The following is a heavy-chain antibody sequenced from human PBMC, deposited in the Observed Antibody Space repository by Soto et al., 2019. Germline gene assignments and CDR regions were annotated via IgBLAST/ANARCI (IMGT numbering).Heavy chain of an antibody. Sequence: SCAASGFTFDDYAMHWVRQAPGKGLKWVTGISWNSGSIGYADSAKGRSTISRDNSKNTLYLQMNSLRAEDTALYYCARDPGQDEAMDYWGQGTLVTVSS. CDR3: ARDPGQDEAMDY. J-gene: IGHJ4*02. V-gene: IGHV3-9*01. CDR2: ISWNSGSI. CDR1: GFTFDDYA.